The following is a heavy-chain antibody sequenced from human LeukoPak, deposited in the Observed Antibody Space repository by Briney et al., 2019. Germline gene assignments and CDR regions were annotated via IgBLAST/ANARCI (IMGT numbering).Heavy chain of an antibody. CDR1: GFIFTDYW. D-gene: IGHD3-3*01. CDR3: ASYDFWSGYYH. V-gene: IGHV3-7*01. Sequence: GGSLRLSCAASGFIFTDYWMYWVRQAPGEGLAWVANIKQDGSEKYYVDSVKGRFTISRDNAKNSLYLQMNSLRAEDTAVYYCASYDFWSGYYHWGQGTLVTVSS. CDR2: IKQDGSEK. J-gene: IGHJ5*02.